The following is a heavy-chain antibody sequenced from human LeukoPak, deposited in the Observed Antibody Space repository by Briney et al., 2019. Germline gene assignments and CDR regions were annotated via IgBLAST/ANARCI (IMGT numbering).Heavy chain of an antibody. V-gene: IGHV3-21*06. CDR2: IDSSGGYM. J-gene: IGHJ4*02. Sequence: TGGSLRLSCEASGFTFNTYSMNWARQAPGKGLEWVSSIDSSGGYMFYADSVKGRFIISRDNAKDSPYLQMNSLRVEDTAVYYCLRGDRRDYWGQGTLVTVSS. CDR1: GFTFNTYS. CDR3: LRGDRRDY.